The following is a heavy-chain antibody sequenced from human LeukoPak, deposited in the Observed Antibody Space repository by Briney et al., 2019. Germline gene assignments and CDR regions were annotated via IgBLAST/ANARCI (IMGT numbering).Heavy chain of an antibody. CDR2: ISGYNGKT. V-gene: IGHV1-18*01. D-gene: IGHD6-13*01. CDR3: ARDREIAAAGYDY. Sequence: ASVKVSCKASGYTFNTYGITWVRQAPGQGLEWMGWISGYNGKTKYAQKLQDRVTMTTDTSTTTAYMELRSLTSDDTAVYYCARDREIAAAGYDYWGQGTLVTVSS. CDR1: GYTFNTYG. J-gene: IGHJ4*02.